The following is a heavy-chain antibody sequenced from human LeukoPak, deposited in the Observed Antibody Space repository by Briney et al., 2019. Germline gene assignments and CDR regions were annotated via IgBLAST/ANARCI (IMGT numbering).Heavy chain of an antibody. CDR2: IYYSGST. V-gene: IGHV4-31*03. D-gene: IGHD4-17*01. CDR1: GGSISSGGYY. J-gene: IGHJ5*02. Sequence: SETLSLTCTVSGGSISSGGYYWSWIRQHPGKGLEWIGYIYYSGSTYYNPSLKSRVTISVDTSKNQFSLKLSSVTAADTAVYYCAREFYGDYVSFDPWGQGTLVTASS. CDR3: AREFYGDYVSFDP.